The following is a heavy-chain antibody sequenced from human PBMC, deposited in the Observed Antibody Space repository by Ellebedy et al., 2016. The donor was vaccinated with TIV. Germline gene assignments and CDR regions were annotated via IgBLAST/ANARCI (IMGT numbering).Heavy chain of an antibody. CDR2: ISGSSSYI. V-gene: IGHV3-21*06. J-gene: IGHJ4*02. Sequence: GESLKISCAASGFTFSDYNMNWVRQAPGKGLQWVASISGSSSYIFFPDSVKGRFTISRDNAKNSLYLQMNSLRAEDTAVYYCARDMGYSSGWHYVDFWGQGTLVTVSS. CDR3: ARDMGYSSGWHYVDF. CDR1: GFTFSDYN. D-gene: IGHD6-19*01.